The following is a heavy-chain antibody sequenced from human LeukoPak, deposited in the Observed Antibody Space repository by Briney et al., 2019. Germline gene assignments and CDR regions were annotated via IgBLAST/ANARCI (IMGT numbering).Heavy chain of an antibody. J-gene: IGHJ6*03. CDR2: IYSGGST. CDR3: ARDKEYYYDSSGYYYNYYMDV. Sequence: GGSLRLSCAASGFTVSSNYMSWVRQAPGKGLEWVSVIYSGGSTYYADSVKGRLTISRDTSKNTLYLQMNSLRAEDTAVYYCARDKEYYYDSSGYYYNYYMDVWGKGTTVTVSS. CDR1: GFTVSSNY. D-gene: IGHD3-22*01. V-gene: IGHV3-53*01.